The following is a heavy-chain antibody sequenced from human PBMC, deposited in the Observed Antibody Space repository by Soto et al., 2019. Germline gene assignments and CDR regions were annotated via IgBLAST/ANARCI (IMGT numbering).Heavy chain of an antibody. CDR3: AKDGPSDYGDYDMDV. CDR2: FDPEDGQT. Sequence: ASVKVSCKVSGYSLTELSIHWVRQAPEKGLEWMGSFDPEDGQTINKQQFQDRVTMTGDTSSDTGYMELSNLRSEDTAIYYCAKDGPSDYGDYDMDVWGQGTTVTVSS. V-gene: IGHV1-24*01. D-gene: IGHD4-17*01. CDR1: GYSLTELS. J-gene: IGHJ6*02.